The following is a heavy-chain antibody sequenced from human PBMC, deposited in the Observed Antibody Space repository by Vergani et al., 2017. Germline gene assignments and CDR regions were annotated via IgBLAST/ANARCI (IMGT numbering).Heavy chain of an antibody. CDR1: GFTFSSYW. V-gene: IGHV3-7*04. J-gene: IGHJ4*02. D-gene: IGHD4-17*01. CDR2: IKQDGSEK. CDR3: GRGSRLGWLRVHCFDG. Sequence: EVQLVESGGGLVQPGGSLRLSCAASGFTFSSYWMSWVRQAPGKGLEWVANIKQDGSEKYYVDSVKGRFTISRDNAKNSLYLQMNSLRAEDTAVYYCGRGSRLGWLRVHCFDGWGQGTLVTFSS.